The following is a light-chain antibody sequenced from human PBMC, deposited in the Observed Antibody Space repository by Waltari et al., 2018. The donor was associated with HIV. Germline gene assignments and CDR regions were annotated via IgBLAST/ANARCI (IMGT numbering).Light chain of an antibody. CDR2: KDN. CDR1: ALPKQY. Sequence: SYELTQPPSVSVSPGQTARINCSGDALPKQYAYWYPQEPGQAPVLVLYKDNERPSGIPERFSGSSSGTTVTLTISGVQTEDEADYYCQSADSTGTYPDVFGPGTKVTVL. J-gene: IGLJ1*01. CDR3: QSADSTGTYPDV. V-gene: IGLV3-25*03.